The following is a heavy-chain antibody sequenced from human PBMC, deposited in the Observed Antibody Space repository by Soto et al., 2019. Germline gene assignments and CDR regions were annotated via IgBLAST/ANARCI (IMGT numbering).Heavy chain of an antibody. Sequence: QVQLQESGPGLVKASETLSLTCTVSGGSINDFYWSWIRQPPGKGLEWIGYIYYSGSTYYNPSLKSRFTISLDTSKNQFSLKLSSVTAADTAVYYCARATSFSGHHGYWGQGTLVTVSS. CDR2: IYYSGST. V-gene: IGHV4-59*12. J-gene: IGHJ4*02. D-gene: IGHD2-8*02. CDR1: GGSINDFY. CDR3: ARATSFSGHHGY.